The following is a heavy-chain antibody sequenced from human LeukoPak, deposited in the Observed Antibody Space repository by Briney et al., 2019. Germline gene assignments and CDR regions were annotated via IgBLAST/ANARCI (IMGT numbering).Heavy chain of an antibody. CDR3: AKDLGPPDY. CDR1: GFTFSGSA. CDR2: IRSKANSYAT. Sequence: GGSLRLSCAASGFTFSGSAMHWVRQASGKGLEWVGRIRSKANSYATAYAASVKGRFTISRDDSKNTAYLQMNSLKTEDTAVYYCAKDLGPPDYWGQGTLVTVSS. D-gene: IGHD1-26*01. V-gene: IGHV3-73*01. J-gene: IGHJ4*02.